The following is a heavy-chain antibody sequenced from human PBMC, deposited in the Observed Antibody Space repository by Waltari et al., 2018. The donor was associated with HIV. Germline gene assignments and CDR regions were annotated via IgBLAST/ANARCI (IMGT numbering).Heavy chain of an antibody. V-gene: IGHV4-34*01. CDR2: INHRGST. CDR1: GASFSGYY. Sequence: QVQLQQWGAGRLKPSETLSLPCAVYGASFSGYYWPWIRQPPGKGLEWIGEINHRGSTNYNPSLKSRVTISVDTSKNQFSLKLSSVTAADTVVYYCARGSIVLVPAATNYFDYWGQGTLVTVSS. J-gene: IGHJ4*02. D-gene: IGHD2-2*01. CDR3: ARGSIVLVPAATNYFDY.